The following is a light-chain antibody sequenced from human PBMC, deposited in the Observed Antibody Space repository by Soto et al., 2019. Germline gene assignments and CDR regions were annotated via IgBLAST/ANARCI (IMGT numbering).Light chain of an antibody. CDR1: ISDVGGDNY. CDR2: EVN. CDR3: SSYTGRKDLMVI. J-gene: IGLJ2*01. V-gene: IGLV2-8*01. Sequence: QSVLTQPPSASGSPGQSVTISCIGSISDVGGDNYVSWYQQYPGKVPKLMIYEVNKRPSGVPDRFSGSKSDNTASLTVSGLQAEDEADYYCSSYTGRKDLMVIFGGGTKLTVL.